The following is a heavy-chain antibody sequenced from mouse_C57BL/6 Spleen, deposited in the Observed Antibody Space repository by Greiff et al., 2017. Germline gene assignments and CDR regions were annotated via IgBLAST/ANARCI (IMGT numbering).Heavy chain of an antibody. CDR2: IDPSDSYT. J-gene: IGHJ3*01. V-gene: IGHV1-50*01. CDR1: GYTFTSYW. CDR3: ARGSYDYDKAWFAY. Sequence: QVQLQQSGAELVKPGASVKLSCKASGYTFTSYWMQWVKQRPGQGLEWSGEIDPSDSYTNYNQKFKGKATLTVDTSSSTAYMQLSSLTSEDSAVYYCARGSYDYDKAWFAYWGQGTLVTVSA. D-gene: IGHD2-4*01.